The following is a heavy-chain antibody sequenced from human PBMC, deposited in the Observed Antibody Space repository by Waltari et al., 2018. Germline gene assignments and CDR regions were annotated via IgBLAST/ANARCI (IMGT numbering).Heavy chain of an antibody. D-gene: IGHD3-3*01. Sequence: QVQLVQSGAEVKKPGSSVKVSCKASGGTFSSYAISWVRQAPGQGLEWMGGIIPILGIANYAQKFQGRVTITADKATSTAYMELSSLRSEDTAVYYCARDADFWSGEPVPYAFDIWGQGTMVTVSS. CDR3: ARDADFWSGEPVPYAFDI. CDR2: IIPILGIA. J-gene: IGHJ3*02. V-gene: IGHV1-69*10. CDR1: GGTFSSYA.